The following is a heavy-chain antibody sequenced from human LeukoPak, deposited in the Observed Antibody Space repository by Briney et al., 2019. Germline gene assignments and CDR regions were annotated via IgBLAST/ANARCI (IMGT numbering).Heavy chain of an antibody. CDR1: GFTFSRSG. V-gene: IGHV3-30*18. Sequence: GRSLRLSCVASGFTFSRSGKHWVRQAPGKGLEWVAVISHDGSSKHCADSVKGRFTISRDNSKNTLYLQMNSLRTEDTAVYYCAKDRSSTWSIDYWGQGTLVTVSS. D-gene: IGHD6-13*01. J-gene: IGHJ4*02. CDR3: AKDRSSTWSIDY. CDR2: ISHDGSSK.